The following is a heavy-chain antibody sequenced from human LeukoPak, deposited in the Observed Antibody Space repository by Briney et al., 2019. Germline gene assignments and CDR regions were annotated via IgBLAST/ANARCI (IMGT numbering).Heavy chain of an antibody. V-gene: IGHV4-59*11. D-gene: IGHD5-18*01. CDR2: VLDNVRT. J-gene: IGHJ4*02. CDR3: ATIKRGNIFGFFDF. CDR1: GGSISSHY. Sequence: PSETLSLTCTVSGGSISSHYWSWVRQPPGKGLEWIGYVLDNVRTKDNPSLNSRFTLSADTSKNQFSLRLTSVTAADTTVYYCATIKRGNIFGFFDFWGQGILVTVSS.